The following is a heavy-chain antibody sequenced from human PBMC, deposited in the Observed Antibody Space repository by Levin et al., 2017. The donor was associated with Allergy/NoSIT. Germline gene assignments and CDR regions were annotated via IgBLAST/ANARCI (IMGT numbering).Heavy chain of an antibody. Sequence: GGSLRLSCAASGFTFSSYSMNWVRQAPGKGLEWVSSISSSSSYIYYADSVKGRFTISRDNAKNSLYLQMNSLRAEDTAVYYCARVYGSGRKVPYMRGDYWGQGTLVTVSS. CDR1: GFTFSSYS. CDR2: ISSSSSYI. J-gene: IGHJ4*02. D-gene: IGHD3-10*01. V-gene: IGHV3-21*01. CDR3: ARVYGSGRKVPYMRGDY.